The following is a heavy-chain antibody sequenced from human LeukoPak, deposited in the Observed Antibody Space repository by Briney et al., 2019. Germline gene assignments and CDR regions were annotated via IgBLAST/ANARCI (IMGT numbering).Heavy chain of an antibody. Sequence: PSETLSLTCTVSGGSISSSSYYWGWIRQPPGKGLEWIGSIYYSGSTYYNPSLKSRVTISVDKSKNQFSLKLSSVTAADTAVYYCARGGPSSSGYAADGFDIWGQGTVVTVSS. V-gene: IGHV4-39*07. CDR2: IYYSGST. CDR3: ARGGPSSSGYAADGFDI. CDR1: GGSISSSSYY. J-gene: IGHJ3*02. D-gene: IGHD3-22*01.